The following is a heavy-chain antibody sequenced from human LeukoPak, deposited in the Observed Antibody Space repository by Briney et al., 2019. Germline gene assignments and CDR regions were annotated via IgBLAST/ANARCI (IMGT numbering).Heavy chain of an antibody. D-gene: IGHD6-13*01. J-gene: IGHJ4*02. CDR2: IYYSGTT. CDR3: ARGVYIASAQYGY. CDR1: GGSISSYY. V-gene: IGHV4-59*01. Sequence: SETLSLTCTVSGGSISSYYWSWIRQPPGKGLEWIGYIYYSGTTNYNPSLKSRVTISVDTSKNQFSLKLSSVTAADTAVYYCARGVYIASAQYGYWGQGTLVSVSS.